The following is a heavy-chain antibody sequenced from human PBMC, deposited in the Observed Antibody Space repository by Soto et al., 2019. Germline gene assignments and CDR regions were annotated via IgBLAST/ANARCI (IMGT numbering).Heavy chain of an antibody. CDR2: IIPILGIA. V-gene: IGHV1-69*08. Sequence: QVPLVQSGAEVKKPGSSVKVSCKASGGTFSSYTISWVRQAPGQGLEWMGRIIPILGIANYAQKFQGRVTITADKSTSTAYMELSSLRSEDTAVYYCARDGPDDYGDYGWFDPWGQGTLVTVSS. D-gene: IGHD4-17*01. CDR3: ARDGPDDYGDYGWFDP. J-gene: IGHJ5*02. CDR1: GGTFSSYT.